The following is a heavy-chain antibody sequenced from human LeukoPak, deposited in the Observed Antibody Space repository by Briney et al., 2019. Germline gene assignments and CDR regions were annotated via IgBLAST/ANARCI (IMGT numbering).Heavy chain of an antibody. CDR3: ARTRPGYSSGWFAFDY. CDR1: GGSISSHY. CDR2: IYYSGST. J-gene: IGHJ4*02. D-gene: IGHD6-19*01. V-gene: IGHV4-59*11. Sequence: SETLSLTCTVSGGSISSHYWSWIRQPPGKGLEWIGYIYYSGSTTYNPSLKSRVTISVDTSKNQFSLKLSSVTAADTAVYYCARTRPGYSSGWFAFDYWGQGTLVTVSS.